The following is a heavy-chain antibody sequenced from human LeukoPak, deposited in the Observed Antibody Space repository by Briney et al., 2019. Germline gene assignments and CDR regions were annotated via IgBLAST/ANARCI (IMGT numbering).Heavy chain of an antibody. D-gene: IGHD6-13*01. CDR1: GFTFNTYT. V-gene: IGHV3-23*01. CDR2: ISGSGGST. J-gene: IGHJ4*02. Sequence: GGSLRLSCAASGFTFNTYTMNWVRQAPGKGLEWVSAISGSGGSTYYADSVKGRFTISRDNSKNTLYLRMNSLRAEDTAVYYCARGSSSSSHDYWGQGTLVTVSS. CDR3: ARGSSSSSHDY.